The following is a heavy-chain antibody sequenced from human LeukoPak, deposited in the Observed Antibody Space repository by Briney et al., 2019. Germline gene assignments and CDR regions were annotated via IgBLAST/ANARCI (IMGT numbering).Heavy chain of an antibody. CDR2: ISAGGVNT. V-gene: IGHV3-23*01. CDR1: GFTFNNYA. CDR3: AKDAYCSSTSCSNDY. D-gene: IGHD2-2*01. Sequence: GGSLRLSCAASGFTFNNYAMSWVRQAPGKGLEWVSVISAGGVNTYYADSVKGRFTISRDNSKNTLYLQMNSLRAEDTAVYYCAKDAYCSSTSCSNDYWGQGTLVTVSS. J-gene: IGHJ4*02.